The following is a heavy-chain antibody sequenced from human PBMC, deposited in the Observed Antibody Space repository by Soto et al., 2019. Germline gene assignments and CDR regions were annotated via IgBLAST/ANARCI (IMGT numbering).Heavy chain of an antibody. CDR2: IYYSGST. J-gene: IGHJ4*02. V-gene: IGHV4-59*01. Sequence: SETLSLTCTVSGGSISSYYWSWIRQPPGKGLEWIGYIYYSGSTNYNPSLKSRVTISVDTSKNQFSLKLSSVTAADTAVYYCARGNTVTEFDYWGQGTLVTVSS. CDR3: ARGNTVTEFDY. CDR1: GGSISSYY. D-gene: IGHD4-4*01.